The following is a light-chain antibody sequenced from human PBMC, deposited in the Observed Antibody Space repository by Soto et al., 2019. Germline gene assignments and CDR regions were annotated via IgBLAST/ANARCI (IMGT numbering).Light chain of an antibody. CDR1: QSISSW. V-gene: IGKV1-5*03. CDR2: KAS. CDR3: QHYNNWPLWT. Sequence: DIQRTQSPSTLSDSVGDRVTITCRASQSISSWLAWYQQKPGKAPKLLINKASSLKSGVPSRFSGSGSGTEFTLTISSLQPDDFAVYYCQHYNNWPLWTFGQGTKVDIK. J-gene: IGKJ1*01.